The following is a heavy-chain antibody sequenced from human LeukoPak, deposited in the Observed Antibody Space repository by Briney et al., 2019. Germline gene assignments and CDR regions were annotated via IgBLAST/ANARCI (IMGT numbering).Heavy chain of an antibody. CDR3: ARHNDYGDYATFDP. CDR2: MNPNSGNT. V-gene: IGHV1-8*01. J-gene: IGHJ5*02. CDR1: GYTFTSYD. Sequence: ASVKASCKASGYTFTSYDINWVRQATGQGLEWMGWMNPNSGNTGYAQKFQGRVTMTRNTSISTAYMELSSLRSEDTAVYYCARHNDYGDYATFDPWGQGTLVTVSS. D-gene: IGHD4-17*01.